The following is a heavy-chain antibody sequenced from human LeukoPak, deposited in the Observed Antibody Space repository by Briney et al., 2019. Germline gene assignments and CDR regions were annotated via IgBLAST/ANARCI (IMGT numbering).Heavy chain of an antibody. CDR1: GFSFPSHN. CDR3: ARDRGTFGVVDS. CDR2: IGTSSSTI. J-gene: IGHJ4*02. D-gene: IGHD3-3*01. Sequence: GGSLRLSCAASGFSFPSHNFHWVRQSPGKGLELVAYIGTSSSTIYQAKSVKGRFSISRDNAKNLLFLQMDSLRVEDTAVYYCARDRGTFGVVDSWGQGTLVAVSS. V-gene: IGHV3-48*04.